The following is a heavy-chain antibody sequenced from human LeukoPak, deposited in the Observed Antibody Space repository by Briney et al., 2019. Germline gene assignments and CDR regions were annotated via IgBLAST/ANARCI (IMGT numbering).Heavy chain of an antibody. CDR3: AKGGGGVLAS. D-gene: IGHD3-16*01. CDR2: ISGSGSST. CDR1: GFTFSSYA. Sequence: QSGGSLRLSCTASGFTFSSYAMSRVRQAPGKGLEWVSSISGSGSSTYYADSVKGRFTISRDNSKNTLFLQMNSLKADDTAVYYCAKGGGGVLASWGQGTLVTVSS. J-gene: IGHJ4*02. V-gene: IGHV3-23*01.